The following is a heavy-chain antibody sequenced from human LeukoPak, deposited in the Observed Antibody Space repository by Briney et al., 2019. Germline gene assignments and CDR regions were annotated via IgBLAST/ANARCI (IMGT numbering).Heavy chain of an antibody. V-gene: IGHV4-38-2*02. CDR2: IYHSGST. D-gene: IGHD4-17*01. J-gene: IGHJ3*02. Sequence: SETLSLTCTVSGYSISSGYYWGWIRQPPGKGLEWIGSIYHSGSTYYNPSLKSRVTISVDTSKNQFSLKLSSVTAADTAVYYCARLHDYGDYGAAGAFDIWGQGTMVTVSS. CDR3: ARLHDYGDYGAAGAFDI. CDR1: GYSISSGYY.